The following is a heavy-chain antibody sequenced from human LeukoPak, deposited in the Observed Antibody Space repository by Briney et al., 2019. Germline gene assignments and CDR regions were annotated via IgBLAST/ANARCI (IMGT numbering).Heavy chain of an antibody. D-gene: IGHD6-6*01. V-gene: IGHV1-18*01. CDR1: GYTFPSYG. CDR2: ISAYNGNT. CDR3: ARGSGYSSSSYFDY. Sequence: ASVTVSCKASGYTFPSYGISWVRQAPGQGFEWMGWISAYNGNTNYAQKLQGRVTMTTDTSTSTAYMELRSLRSDDTAVYYCARGSGYSSSSYFDYWGQGTLVTVSS. J-gene: IGHJ4*02.